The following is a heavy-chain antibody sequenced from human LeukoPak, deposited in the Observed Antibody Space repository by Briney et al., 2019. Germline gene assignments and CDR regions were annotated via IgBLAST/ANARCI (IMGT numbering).Heavy chain of an antibody. D-gene: IGHD2-2*01. J-gene: IGHJ6*02. Sequence: ASVKVSCKASGYIFTSYDINWVRQATGQGLEWMGWMNPNSGNTGYAQKFQGRVTMTRNTSISTAYMELSSLRSEDTAVYYCARAGSGIVVVPAAPYYYYYGMDVWGQGTTVTVSS. CDR3: ARAGSGIVVVPAAPYYYYYGMDV. CDR1: GYIFTSYD. CDR2: MNPNSGNT. V-gene: IGHV1-8*01.